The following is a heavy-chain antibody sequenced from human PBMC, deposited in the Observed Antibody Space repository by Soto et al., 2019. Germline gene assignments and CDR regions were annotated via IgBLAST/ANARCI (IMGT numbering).Heavy chain of an antibody. CDR1: GGTFSDSV. CDR3: AIGRDGSNYYFDH. Sequence: QVHLVQSGPEVKKPGSSVKVSCKAPGGTFSDSVTSWVRQAPGQGLEWMGGIVPIFGTANLAEEFQGRVTITADESTSTAYMELSSLRSEDTAVYYCAIGRDGSNYYFDHWGQGTLVTVSS. D-gene: IGHD3-10*01. CDR2: IVPIFGTA. J-gene: IGHJ4*02. V-gene: IGHV1-69*01.